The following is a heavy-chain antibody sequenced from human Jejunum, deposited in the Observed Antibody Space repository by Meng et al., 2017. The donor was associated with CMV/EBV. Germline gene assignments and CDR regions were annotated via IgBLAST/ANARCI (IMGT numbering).Heavy chain of an antibody. D-gene: IGHD4/OR15-4a*01. V-gene: IGHV3-23*01. CDR3: AKGCSDWRCYIKD. CDR1: GFTFSSHS. Sequence: SGFTFSSHSMSWVRQAPGKGLKWVASITGSGGNTYYADSVKGRFTISRDNSRNTLYLQMNNLRDVDTAVYYCAKGCSDWRCYIKDWGPGTLVTVSS. CDR2: ITGSGGNT. J-gene: IGHJ4*02.